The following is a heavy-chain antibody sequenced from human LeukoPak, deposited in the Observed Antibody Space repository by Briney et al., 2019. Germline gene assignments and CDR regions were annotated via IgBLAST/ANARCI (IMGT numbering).Heavy chain of an antibody. Sequence: GGSLRLSCLVSGFMFSWSTMTWVRQAPGKGPEWVAKMKEDRTEIHYVDSVKGRLTISTNTAKNSLYLQMNSLRGEDTAVYYCATGGTPGGRFENWGQGMLVTVSS. V-gene: IGHV3-7*01. CDR2: MKEDRTEI. D-gene: IGHD1-26*01. J-gene: IGHJ4*02. CDR3: ATGGTPGGRFEN. CDR1: GFMFSWST.